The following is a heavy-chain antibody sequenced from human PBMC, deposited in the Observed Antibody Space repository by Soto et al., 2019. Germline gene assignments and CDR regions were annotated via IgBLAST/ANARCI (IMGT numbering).Heavy chain of an antibody. J-gene: IGHJ6*02. CDR3: ATETLPGYWVDFGLDV. CDR1: GVAISIDDYY. V-gene: IGHV4-30-4*01. D-gene: IGHD2-15*01. CDR2: IYYSGST. Sequence: SETLSLTCTVSGVAISIDDYYLSWIRQPPGKGLEWIGYIYYSGSTSYNPSLKSRISISLDASKNQLSLKLTSVTAADTAVYYCATETLPGYWVDFGLDVWGLGTTVAVSS.